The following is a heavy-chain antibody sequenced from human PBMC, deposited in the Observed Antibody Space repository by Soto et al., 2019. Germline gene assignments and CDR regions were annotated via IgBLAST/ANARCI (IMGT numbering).Heavy chain of an antibody. Sequence: EVQLVESGGGLVQPGRSLRLSCAASGFTFDDYAMHWVRQAPGKGLEWVSGISWNSGSIGYADSVMGRFTISRDNAKNSLYLQMNSLRAEDTALYYCAKDIGSRRDYWGQGTLVTVSS. CDR3: AKDIGSRRDY. J-gene: IGHJ4*02. D-gene: IGHD1-26*01. V-gene: IGHV3-9*01. CDR2: ISWNSGSI. CDR1: GFTFDDYA.